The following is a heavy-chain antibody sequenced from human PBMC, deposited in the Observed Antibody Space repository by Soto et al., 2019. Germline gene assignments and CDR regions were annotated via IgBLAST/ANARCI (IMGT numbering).Heavy chain of an antibody. J-gene: IGHJ4*02. Sequence: ASVKVSCKASGYTFTSYYMHWVRQAPGQGLEWMGIINPSGGSTSYAQKFQGRVTMTRDTSTSTVYMELSSLRSEDTAVYYCAREGQRFLEWLPNDYWGQGTLVTVSS. CDR2: INPSGGST. V-gene: IGHV1-46*03. CDR1: GYTFTSYY. CDR3: AREGQRFLEWLPNDY. D-gene: IGHD3-3*01.